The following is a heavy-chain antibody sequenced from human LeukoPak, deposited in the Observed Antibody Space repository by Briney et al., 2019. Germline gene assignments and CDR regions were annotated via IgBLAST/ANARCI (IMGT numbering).Heavy chain of an antibody. V-gene: IGHV3-21*01. D-gene: IGHD3-22*01. Sequence: PGGSLRLSCAVSGFTFSSYSMNWVRQAPGKGLEWVSSISSSSSYIYYADSVKGRFTISRDNAKNSLYLQMNSLRAEDTAVYYCARPIDSSGYYPSDWGQGTLVTVSS. J-gene: IGHJ4*02. CDR2: ISSSSSYI. CDR1: GFTFSSYS. CDR3: ARPIDSSGYYPSD.